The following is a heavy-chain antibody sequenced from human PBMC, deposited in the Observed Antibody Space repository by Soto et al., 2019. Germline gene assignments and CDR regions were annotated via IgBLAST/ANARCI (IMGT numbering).Heavy chain of an antibody. J-gene: IGHJ4*02. CDR1: GFSLGSTGVC. V-gene: IGHV2-5*02. CDR2: IYWDDDK. D-gene: IGHD6-19*01. CDR3: AHRLEGYVSGWSQVCFDY. Sequence: QVTLKESGPTLVKPTQTLTLTCTFSGFSLGSTGVCVGWIRQPPGKALEWLAVIYWDDDKRYSPSLRSRPTISKDTAKNQVVLTMTNMDPVDTATYYCAHRLEGYVSGWSQVCFDYWGQGALVSVSS.